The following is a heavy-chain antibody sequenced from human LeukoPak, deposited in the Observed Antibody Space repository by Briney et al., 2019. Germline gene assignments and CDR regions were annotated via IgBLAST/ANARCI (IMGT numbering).Heavy chain of an antibody. V-gene: IGHV3-48*03. J-gene: IGHJ4*02. CDR1: GFMFMSYE. Sequence: GGSLRLSCSASGFMFMSYELNWVRQAPGGGLEWLSYINSGGGARHFADSVRGRFTISRYNAENSLFLQMNSLRAEDTAVYYCARGGYGSDSGGFAPTILEYWGQGTLVTVSS. CDR2: INSGGGAR. CDR3: ARGGYGSDSGGFAPTILEY. D-gene: IGHD3-22*01.